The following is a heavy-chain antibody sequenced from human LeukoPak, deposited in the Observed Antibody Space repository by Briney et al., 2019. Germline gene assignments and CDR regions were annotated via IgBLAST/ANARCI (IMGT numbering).Heavy chain of an antibody. D-gene: IGHD2-15*01. V-gene: IGHV3-30*18. J-gene: IGHJ4*02. CDR2: ISYDGSNK. CDR1: GFTFSSYG. CDR3: AKDSSGRDY. Sequence: QPGGSLRLSCAASGFTFSSYGMHWVRQAPGKGLEWVAVISYDGSNKYYADSVKGRFTISRDNSKNTLYLQMNSLRAEDTAVYYCAKDSSGRDYWGQGTLVTVSS.